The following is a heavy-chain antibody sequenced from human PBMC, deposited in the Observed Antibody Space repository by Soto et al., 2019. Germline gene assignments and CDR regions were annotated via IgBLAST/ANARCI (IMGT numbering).Heavy chain of an antibody. CDR1: GGTFSSYA. Sequence: QVQLVQSGAEVKKPGSSVKVSCKASGGTFSSYAISWVRQAPGQGLDWMGGIIPIFGTANYAQKFQGRVTITADESTSTAYMELSSLRSEDTAVYYCARRYHIAAAPNWFDPWGQGTLVTVSS. D-gene: IGHD6-13*01. CDR3: ARRYHIAAAPNWFDP. J-gene: IGHJ5*01. CDR2: IIPIFGTA. V-gene: IGHV1-69*01.